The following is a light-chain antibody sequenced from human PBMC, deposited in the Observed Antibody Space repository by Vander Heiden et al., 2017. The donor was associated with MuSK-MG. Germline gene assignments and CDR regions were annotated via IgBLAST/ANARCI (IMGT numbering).Light chain of an antibody. CDR2: EVS. V-gene: IGLV2-23*02. CDR3: CSYARTIKGVL. Sequence: QSALTQPASVSGSPGQSITISCIGTSSDVGGYHLVSWYQQFPAKAPKLTIYEVSQRPSGVSHLFSGSKSGNTASLTTSGLQAEDEADYYCCSYARTIKGVLFGGGTKLTVL. J-gene: IGLJ2*01. CDR1: SSDVGGYHL.